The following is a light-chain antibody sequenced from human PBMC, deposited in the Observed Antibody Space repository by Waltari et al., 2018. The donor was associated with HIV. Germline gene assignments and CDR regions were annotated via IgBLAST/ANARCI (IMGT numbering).Light chain of an antibody. CDR2: GAS. Sequence: EILMTQSPVTLSVSPGDRASLSCSASQSISTNLAWYQQKPGHAPRRLIYGASTRATGVPARFSGSGSGTEFTLTISSLQSEDFAVYYCQQYSKWPPLTFGGGTKVEIK. V-gene: IGKV3-15*01. CDR3: QQYSKWPPLT. CDR1: QSISTN. J-gene: IGKJ4*01.